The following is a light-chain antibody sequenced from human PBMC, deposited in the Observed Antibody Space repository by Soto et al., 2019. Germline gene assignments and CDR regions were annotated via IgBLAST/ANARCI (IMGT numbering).Light chain of an antibody. J-gene: IGKJ4*02. CDR1: QGIINY. Sequence: IPMTESPISLSSPVGYRVTIACRARQGIINYLAWYQQKPGKVPKLLIYGASTLQSGVPSRFSGSGSGTDFTLTISSLQPEEVATYDCQRYNSARQRTFGGGTTVDIK. CDR3: QRYNSARQRT. CDR2: GAS. V-gene: IGKV1-27*01.